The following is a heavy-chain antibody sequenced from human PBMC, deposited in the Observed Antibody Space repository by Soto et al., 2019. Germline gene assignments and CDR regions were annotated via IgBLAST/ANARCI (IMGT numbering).Heavy chain of an antibody. J-gene: IGHJ6*02. Sequence: QVQLQESGPGLVKPSGTLSLTCVLSGASISDYHWWTWVRQPPGKGLEWIGEIFHSGSTNYSPTLXXRVTITIDKSRDQFSLTLTSVTAADTAVYYCAKNTDCAIDAWGQGTTVTVSS. CDR1: GASISDYHW. D-gene: IGHD2-2*02. V-gene: IGHV4-4*02. CDR2: IFHSGST. CDR3: AKNTDCAIDA.